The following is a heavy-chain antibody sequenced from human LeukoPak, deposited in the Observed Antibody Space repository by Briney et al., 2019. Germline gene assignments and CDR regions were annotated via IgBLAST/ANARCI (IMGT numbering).Heavy chain of an antibody. D-gene: IGHD1-26*01. Sequence: SETLSLTCTVSGGSISSGDYYWSWIRQPPGKGLEWIGYIYYSGSTYYNPSLKSRVTISVDTSKNQFSLKLSSVTAADTAVYYCARVNEWELLVDYWGQGTLVTVSS. CDR3: ARVNEWELLVDY. CDR1: GGSISSGDYY. CDR2: IYYSGST. J-gene: IGHJ4*02. V-gene: IGHV4-30-4*08.